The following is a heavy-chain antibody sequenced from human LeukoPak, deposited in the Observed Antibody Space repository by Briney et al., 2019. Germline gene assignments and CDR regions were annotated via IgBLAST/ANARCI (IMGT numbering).Heavy chain of an antibody. Sequence: GGSLRLSCAASGFTFSSYAMSWVRQAPGKGLEWVSAISGSGGSTYYADSVKGRFTISRDNSKNTLYLQMNSLRAEDTAVYYCAKDDILTGYYLPYDYYGMDVWGQGTTVTVSS. D-gene: IGHD3-9*01. J-gene: IGHJ6*02. CDR1: GFTFSSYA. CDR2: ISGSGGST. CDR3: AKDDILTGYYLPYDYYGMDV. V-gene: IGHV3-23*01.